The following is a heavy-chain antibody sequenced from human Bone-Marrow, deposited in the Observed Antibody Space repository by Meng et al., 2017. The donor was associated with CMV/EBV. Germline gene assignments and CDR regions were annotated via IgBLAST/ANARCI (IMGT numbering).Heavy chain of an antibody. V-gene: IGHV3-21*01. J-gene: IGHJ4*02. CDR3: AREGSEMANDY. Sequence: GESLKISCAASGFTFSSYSMNWVRQAPGKGLEWVSSISSSSSYIYYADSVKGRFTISRDNAKNSLYLQMNSLRAEDTAVYYCAREGSEMANDYWGQGTLVTVSS. CDR2: ISSSSSYI. CDR1: GFTFSSYS. D-gene: IGHD5-24*01.